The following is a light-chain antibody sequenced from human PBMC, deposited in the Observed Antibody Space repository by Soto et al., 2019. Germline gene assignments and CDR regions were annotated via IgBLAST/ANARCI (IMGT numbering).Light chain of an antibody. CDR1: QSVSTY. CDR2: DAS. CDR3: QKRSNWQVT. V-gene: IGKV3-11*01. J-gene: IGKJ5*01. Sequence: EIVLTQSPVARSLSPGERATLSCMASQSVSTYLAWYQQKPGQAPRLLIYDASNRATGIPARFSGSGSGTDFTLTISSLEPEDFAVYYCQKRSNWQVTFGQGTRLEIK.